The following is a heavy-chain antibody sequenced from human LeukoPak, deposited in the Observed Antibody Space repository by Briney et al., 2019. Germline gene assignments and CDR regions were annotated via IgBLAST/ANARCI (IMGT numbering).Heavy chain of an antibody. V-gene: IGHV1-69*13. J-gene: IGHJ4*02. Sequence: SVKVSCKASGGTFSSYAISWVRQAPGQGLEWMGGIIPIFGTANYAQKFQGRVTITADESTSTAYMELSSLRSEDTAVYYCVRDLAAAGSHFDYWGQGTLVAVSS. CDR2: IIPIFGTA. CDR1: GGTFSSYA. D-gene: IGHD6-13*01. CDR3: VRDLAAAGSHFDY.